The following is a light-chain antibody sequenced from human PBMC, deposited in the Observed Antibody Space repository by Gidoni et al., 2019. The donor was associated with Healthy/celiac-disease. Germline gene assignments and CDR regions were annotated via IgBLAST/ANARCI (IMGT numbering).Light chain of an antibody. CDR3: QSYDSSLSGLVV. CDR1: SPNIGAGYD. V-gene: IGLV1-40*01. CDR2: GNS. J-gene: IGLJ2*01. Sequence: QSVLTQPDSVSGARGQRVTISCTGSSPNIGAGYDVHWYQQPPGTAPNLLIYGNSNRPSGFPDRFSGSKSGTSASLAITGLQAEDEADYYCQSYDSSLSGLVVFGGGTKLTVL.